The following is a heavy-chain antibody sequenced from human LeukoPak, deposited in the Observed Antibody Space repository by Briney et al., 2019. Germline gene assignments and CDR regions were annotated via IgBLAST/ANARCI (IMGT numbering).Heavy chain of an antibody. Sequence: GGSLRLSCAASGFTFRSYSMNWVRQAPGKGLEWVSSISSSSDYFYYADSVKGRFTISRDNSKNTLYLQMNSLRAEDTAVYYCASESRDGYNTWGQGTLVTVSS. D-gene: IGHD5-24*01. CDR2: ISSSSDYF. CDR3: ASESRDGYNT. V-gene: IGHV3-21*01. J-gene: IGHJ5*02. CDR1: GFTFRSYS.